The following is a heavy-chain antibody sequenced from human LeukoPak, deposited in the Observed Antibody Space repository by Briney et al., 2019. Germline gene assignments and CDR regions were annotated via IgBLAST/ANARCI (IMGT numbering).Heavy chain of an antibody. CDR1: GFTFSSYG. J-gene: IGHJ4*02. CDR2: ISYDGSNK. D-gene: IGHD3-16*01. V-gene: IGHV3-30*18. Sequence: GGSLRLSCAASGFTFSSYGMHWVRQAPGKGLEWVAVISYDGSNKYYADSVKGRFTISRDNSKNTLYLQMNSLRAEDTVVYYCAKGGDNPFDYWGQGTLVTVSS. CDR3: AKGGDNPFDY.